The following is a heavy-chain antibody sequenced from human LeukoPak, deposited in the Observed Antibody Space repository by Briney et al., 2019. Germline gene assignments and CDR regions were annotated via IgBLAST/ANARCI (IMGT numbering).Heavy chain of an antibody. CDR2: IIPIFGTA. Sequence: SVKVSCKASGGTFSSYAISWVRQAPGQGLEWMGGIIPIFGTANYAQKFQGRVTITADESTSTAYMELSSLRSEDTAVYYCARVGTYYDILTGYYYFDYWGQGTLVTVSS. V-gene: IGHV1-69*13. J-gene: IGHJ4*02. CDR1: GGTFSSYA. CDR3: ARVGTYYDILTGYYYFDY. D-gene: IGHD3-9*01.